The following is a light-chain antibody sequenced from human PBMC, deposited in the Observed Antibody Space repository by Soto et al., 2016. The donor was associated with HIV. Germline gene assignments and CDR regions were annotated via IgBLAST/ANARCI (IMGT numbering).Light chain of an antibody. CDR3: QQYNSYPYT. CDR1: PSINSW. Sequence: DIQMTQSPSTLSASVGDRVTITCRASPSINSWLAWYQQKPGKAPKLLIYKASSLESGVPSRFSGSGSGTEFTLTISSLQPDDFATYYCQQYNSYPYTFGQGTKLEIK. J-gene: IGKJ2*01. CDR2: KAS. V-gene: IGKV1-5*03.